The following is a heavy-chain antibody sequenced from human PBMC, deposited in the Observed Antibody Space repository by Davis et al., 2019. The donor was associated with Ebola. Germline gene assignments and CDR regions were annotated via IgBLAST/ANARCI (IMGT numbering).Heavy chain of an antibody. J-gene: IGHJ6*02. CDR1: GFTFSSYA. CDR3: AKDLYYDFWSGYFGSYYYGMDV. Sequence: GESLKISCAASGFTFSSYAMSWVRQAPGKGLEWVSAISGSGGSTYYADSVKGRFTISRDNSKNTLYLQMNSLGAEDTAVYYCAKDLYYDFWSGYFGSYYYGMDVWGQGTTVTVSS. CDR2: ISGSGGST. D-gene: IGHD3-3*01. V-gene: IGHV3-23*01.